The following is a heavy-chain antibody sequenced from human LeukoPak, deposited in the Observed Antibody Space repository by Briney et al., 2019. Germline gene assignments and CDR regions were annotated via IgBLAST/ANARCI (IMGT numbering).Heavy chain of an antibody. V-gene: IGHV1-18*01. CDR2: ISAHNGNT. Sequence: ASVKVSCKASGYTFTSYGISWVRQAPGQGLEWMGWISAHNGNTNYAQKLQGRVTMTTDTSTSTAYMELRSLRSDDTAVYYCARSSSGYYYGYFDLWGRGTLVTVSS. CDR1: GYTFTSYG. D-gene: IGHD3-22*01. CDR3: ARSSSGYYYGYFDL. J-gene: IGHJ2*01.